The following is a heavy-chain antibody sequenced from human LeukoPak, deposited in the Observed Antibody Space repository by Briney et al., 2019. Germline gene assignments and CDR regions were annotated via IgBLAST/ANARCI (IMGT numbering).Heavy chain of an antibody. CDR3: AKSKSGIAAAGPDY. CDR1: GFTFDDYT. CDR2: ISWDGGST. V-gene: IGHV3-43*01. D-gene: IGHD6-13*01. Sequence: GGSLRLSCAASGFTFDDYTMHWVRQAPGKGLEWVSLISWDGGSTYYADSVKGRFTISRDNSKNSLYLQMNSLRTEDTALYYCAKSKSGIAAAGPDYWGQGTLVTVSS. J-gene: IGHJ4*02.